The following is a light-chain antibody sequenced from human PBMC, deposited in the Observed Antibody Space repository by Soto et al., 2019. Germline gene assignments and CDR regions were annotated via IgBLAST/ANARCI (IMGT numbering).Light chain of an antibody. V-gene: IGKV3D-15*01. CDR3: QQYSSLPWT. J-gene: IGKJ1*01. CDR1: QSVTYN. Sequence: ETTLTQSPATLSVSPGERATLSCRATQSVTYNFAWYQQKPGQAPRLLIFGASGRATGIPDRFSGSGSGTDFTLTISRLQSEDSAVYYCQQYSSLPWTFGQGTKVDIK. CDR2: GAS.